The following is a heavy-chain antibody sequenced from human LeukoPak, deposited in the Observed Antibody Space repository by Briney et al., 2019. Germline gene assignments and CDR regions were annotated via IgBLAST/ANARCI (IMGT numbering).Heavy chain of an antibody. CDR3: ARGDCSSTSCRGNDY. D-gene: IGHD2-2*01. CDR2: ISYDGSNK. J-gene: IGHJ4*02. Sequence: GGSLRLSCSASGFTFSKYAMHWVRQAPGKGLEWVAVISYDGSNKYYADSVKGRFTISRDNSKNTLYLQMNSLRAEDTAVYYCARGDCSSTSCRGNDYWGQGTLVTVSS. CDR1: GFTFSKYA. V-gene: IGHV3-30-3*01.